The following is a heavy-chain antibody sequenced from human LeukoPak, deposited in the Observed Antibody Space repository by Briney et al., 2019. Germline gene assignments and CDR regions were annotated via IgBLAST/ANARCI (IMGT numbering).Heavy chain of an antibody. V-gene: IGHV1-46*01. CDR3: ARGPVLTWFDP. Sequence: ASVKVSCKASGYTFTSYYMHWVRRVPGQGLEWMGIINPSGGSTSYAQKFQGRVTMTRGTSTSTVYMELSSLRSEDTAVYYCARGPVLTWFDPWGQGTLVTVSS. CDR1: GYTFTSYY. CDR2: INPSGGST. D-gene: IGHD4/OR15-4a*01. J-gene: IGHJ5*02.